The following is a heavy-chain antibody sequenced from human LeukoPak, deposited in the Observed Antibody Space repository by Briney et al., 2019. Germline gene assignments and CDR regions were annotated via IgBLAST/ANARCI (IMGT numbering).Heavy chain of an antibody. J-gene: IGHJ4*02. CDR3: AMHPGPVTRYFDY. CDR2: ISGSGGST. Sequence: PGGSLRPSCAASGFTFSSYAMSWVRQAPGKGLEWVSAISGSGGSTYYADSVKGRFTIPRDNSKNTLYLQMNSLRAEDTAVYYCAMHPGPVTRYFDYWGQGTLVTVSS. V-gene: IGHV3-23*01. CDR1: GFTFSSYA.